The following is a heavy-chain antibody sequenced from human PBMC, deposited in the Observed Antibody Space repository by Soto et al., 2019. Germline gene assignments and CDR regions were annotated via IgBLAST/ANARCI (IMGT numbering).Heavy chain of an antibody. D-gene: IGHD2-8*01. V-gene: IGHV3-48*02. Sequence: EVQVVESGGGLAQPGGSLRLSCAASGFTFSSSSMNWVRQVPGKGLEWIAYISFGSTTIYYADSVRGRFTISRDNAKNSLYRKMNSLRDEDSAVYYCARDNGMTCSFDPWGQGTLVIVSS. CDR3: ARDNGMTCSFDP. CDR1: GFTFSSSS. J-gene: IGHJ5*02. CDR2: ISFGSTTI.